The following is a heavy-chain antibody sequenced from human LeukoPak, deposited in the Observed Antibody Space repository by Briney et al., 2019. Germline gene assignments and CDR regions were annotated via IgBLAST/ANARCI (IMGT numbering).Heavy chain of an antibody. CDR2: INHSGST. CDR3: ARRTAYSYGYFYYYYGMDV. V-gene: IGHV4-34*01. J-gene: IGHJ6*02. Sequence: SETLSLTCAVYGGSFSGYYWSWIRQPPGKGLEWIGEINHSGSTNYNPSLKSRVTISVDTSKNQFSLKLSSVTAADTAVYCCARRTAYSYGYFYYYYGMDVWGQGTMVTVSS. D-gene: IGHD5-18*01. CDR1: GGSFSGYY.